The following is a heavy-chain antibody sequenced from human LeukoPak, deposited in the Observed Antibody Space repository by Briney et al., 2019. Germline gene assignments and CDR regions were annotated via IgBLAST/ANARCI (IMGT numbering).Heavy chain of an antibody. CDR3: ARRAVTHFDY. CDR1: GYHFTSYW. Sequence: GGALQISCKGSGYHFTSYWIGGVRQMPGKGLEWMGIIYPGDSDTRYSPSFQGQVTVSADKSISTAYLQWSSLKASDTAMYYCARRAVTHFDYWGQGTLVAVSS. J-gene: IGHJ4*02. D-gene: IGHD4-17*01. CDR2: IYPGDSDT. V-gene: IGHV5-51*01.